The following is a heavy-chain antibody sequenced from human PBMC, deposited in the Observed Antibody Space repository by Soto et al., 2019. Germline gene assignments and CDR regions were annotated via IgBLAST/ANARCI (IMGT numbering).Heavy chain of an antibody. Sequence: ASVKVSCKASGYTFTDYFVHWVRLAPGQGLEWMGWVNPDTGAATFPQKFQGRVTVTRDASINTEYMELTHLTSEDTGIYYCARDPIRGGVPYFFDFWGRGTQVTGLL. CDR2: VNPDTGAA. CDR3: ARDPIRGGVPYFFDF. CDR1: GYTFTDYF. J-gene: IGHJ4*02. D-gene: IGHD3-16*01. V-gene: IGHV1-2*02.